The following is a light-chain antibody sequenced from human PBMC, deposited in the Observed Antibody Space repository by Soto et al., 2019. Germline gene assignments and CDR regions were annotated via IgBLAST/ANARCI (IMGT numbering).Light chain of an antibody. CDR2: GAS. CDR1: QSVSSSY. CDR3: QQYVISPFA. Sequence: EIVLTQSPGTLSLSPGERATLSCRASQSVSSSYLAWYQQKPGQAPRLLMYGASSRATGIPERFSGSGSGTDFTLTISRLEPEDFAVYYCQQYVISPFAFGQGTRLEIK. J-gene: IGKJ5*01. V-gene: IGKV3-20*01.